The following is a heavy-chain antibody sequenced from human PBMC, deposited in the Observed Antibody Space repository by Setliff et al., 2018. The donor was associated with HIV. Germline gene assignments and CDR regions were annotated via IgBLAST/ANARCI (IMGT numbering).Heavy chain of an antibody. CDR3: ARAAGDWNTFDI. V-gene: IGHV1-2*02. D-gene: IGHD1-1*01. J-gene: IGHJ3*02. CDR2: IIPNSDDT. CDR1: GYTFTGYY. Sequence: ASVKVSCKASGYTFTGYYVHWVRQAPGQGLEWMGWIIPNSDDTNYAQKFQGRVTMTRDTSISTAYMEMSRLRSDDTAIYYCARAAGDWNTFDIWGQGTMVTVSS.